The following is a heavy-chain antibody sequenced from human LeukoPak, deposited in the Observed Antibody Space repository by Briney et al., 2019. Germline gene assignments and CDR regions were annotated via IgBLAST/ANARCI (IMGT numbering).Heavy chain of an antibody. Sequence: SETLSLTCTVSGGSISSYYWSWIQQPPGKGLEWIGYIYYSGSTNYNPSLKSRVTISVDTSKNQFSLKLSSVTAADTAVYYCAGGRGYSYGYYYYYGMDVWGQGTTVTVSS. V-gene: IGHV4-59*01. CDR3: AGGRGYSYGYYYYYGMDV. CDR2: IYYSGST. J-gene: IGHJ6*02. CDR1: GGSISSYY. D-gene: IGHD5-18*01.